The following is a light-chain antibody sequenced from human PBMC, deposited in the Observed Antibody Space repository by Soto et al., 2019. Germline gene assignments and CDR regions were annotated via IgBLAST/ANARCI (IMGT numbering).Light chain of an antibody. CDR2: DAS. Sequence: EIVSTQPPGTLSLSPGERATLSCRASESVSSSYLAWYQQKPGQAPRLVIYDASKRSTGIPARFSGSGSGTDFTLTISSLEPEDFAVYYCQQRSNWPPNTFGQGTRLEIK. CDR1: ESVSSSY. V-gene: IGKV3D-20*02. CDR3: QQRSNWPPNT. J-gene: IGKJ5*01.